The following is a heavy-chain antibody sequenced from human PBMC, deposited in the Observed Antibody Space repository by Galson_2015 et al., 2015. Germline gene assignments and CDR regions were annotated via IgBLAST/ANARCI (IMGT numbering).Heavy chain of an antibody. J-gene: IGHJ4*02. V-gene: IGHV1-69*13. CDR3: AVSILRIVGRGYFDY. D-gene: IGHD1-26*01. Sequence: SVKVSCKASGGTFSSYAISWVRQAPGQGLEWMGGIIPIFGTANYAQKFQGRVTITADESTSTAYMDLSSLRSEDTAVYYCAVSILRIVGRGYFDYWGPGTLVTVFS. CDR1: GGTFSSYA. CDR2: IIPIFGTA.